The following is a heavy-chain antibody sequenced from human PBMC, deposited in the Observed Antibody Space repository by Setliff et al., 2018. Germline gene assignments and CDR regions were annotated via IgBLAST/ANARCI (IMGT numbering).Heavy chain of an antibody. CDR1: GCAFTDNY. D-gene: IGHD3-16*01. J-gene: IGHJ3*01. Sequence: GASVKVSCKTSGCAFTDNYIHWVRQAPGQGLEWMGWINPKTGGTNLAQKFQGWVSMTRDTSITTAYMELSRLTSDDMAVYFCARSDHLVVDGFDVWGQGTMVTVS. CDR3: ARSDHLVVDGFDV. V-gene: IGHV1-2*04. CDR2: INPKTGGT.